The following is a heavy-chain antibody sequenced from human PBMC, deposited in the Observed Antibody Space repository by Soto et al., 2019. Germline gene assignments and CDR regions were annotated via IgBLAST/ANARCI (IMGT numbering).Heavy chain of an antibody. CDR3: AKTPVTYAAAGRGGGGYFDY. V-gene: IGHV3-23*01. CDR1: GFPFSTSA. J-gene: IGHJ4*02. D-gene: IGHD6-13*01. Sequence: EVQLLESGGGLVQPGWSLRLSCAASGFPFSTSAMNWVRQAPGKGLEWVSAVSGSGGSRYYADSVKGRFTISRDNSKNTLCLQMSSLRAEDTAVYYCAKTPVTYAAAGRGGGGYFDYWGQGTLVTVSS. CDR2: VSGSGGSR.